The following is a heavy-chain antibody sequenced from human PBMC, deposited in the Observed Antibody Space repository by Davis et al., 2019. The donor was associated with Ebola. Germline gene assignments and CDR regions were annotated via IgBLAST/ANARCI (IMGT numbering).Heavy chain of an antibody. V-gene: IGHV4-39*01. Sequence: SETLSLTCTVSGGSISSSSYYWGWIRQPPGKGLEWIGNNYYSGNTYYKPSLKSRVTIFVDRSKNQFSLKLSSVTAADTAVYYCARQGKMATISYYGMDVWGQGTTVTVSS. J-gene: IGHJ6*02. D-gene: IGHD5-24*01. CDR1: GGSISSSSYY. CDR3: ARQGKMATISYYGMDV. CDR2: NYYSGNT.